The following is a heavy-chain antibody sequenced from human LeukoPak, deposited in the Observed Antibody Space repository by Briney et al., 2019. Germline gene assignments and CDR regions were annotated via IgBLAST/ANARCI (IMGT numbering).Heavy chain of an antibody. CDR3: ARDRHYDILTGRTY. V-gene: IGHV4-39*02. CDR2: IYSSGST. CDR1: GASIRSSYYY. Sequence: SETLSLTCTASGASIRSSYYYWGWIRQPPGKGLEWIGSIYSSGSTYYNPSLKSRVTISVDTSKNQFSLKLTSVTAADTAVYYCARDRHYDILTGRTYWGQGTLVTVSS. D-gene: IGHD3-9*01. J-gene: IGHJ4*02.